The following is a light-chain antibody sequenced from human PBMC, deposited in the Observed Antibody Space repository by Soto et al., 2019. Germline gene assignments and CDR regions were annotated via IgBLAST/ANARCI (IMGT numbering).Light chain of an antibody. CDR3: QQYGGSPRIT. CDR1: ERLSSVY. CDR2: GAS. V-gene: IGKV3-20*01. J-gene: IGKJ5*01. Sequence: EIVLTQSPGTLSLSPGERATLSCRASERLSSVYLAWYQQRPGQPPRLLIYGASNRATGIPDRFSGSGSGTDFTLIINRLEHEDVAIYYCQQYGGSPRITCGQGTRL.